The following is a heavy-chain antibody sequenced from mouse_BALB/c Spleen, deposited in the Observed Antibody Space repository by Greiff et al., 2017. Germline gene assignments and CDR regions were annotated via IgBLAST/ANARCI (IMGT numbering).Heavy chain of an antibody. CDR2: INPSTGYT. CDR1: GYTFTSYW. J-gene: IGHJ4*01. CDR3: ARGAMDY. Sequence: QVQLQQSGAELAKPGASVKMSCKASGYTFTSYWMHWVKQRPGQGLEWIGYINPSTGYTEYNQKFKDKATLTADKSSSTAYMQLSSLTSEDSAVYYCARGAMDYGGQGTSVTVSA. V-gene: IGHV1-7*01.